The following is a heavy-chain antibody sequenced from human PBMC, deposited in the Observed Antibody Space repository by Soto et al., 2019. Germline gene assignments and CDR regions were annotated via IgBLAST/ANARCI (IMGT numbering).Heavy chain of an antibody. CDR3: ARDRNSGSYCDY. CDR2: ISSSSSYI. V-gene: IGHV3-21*01. CDR1: GFTFSSHS. D-gene: IGHD1-26*01. J-gene: IGHJ4*02. Sequence: GGSLSLSGAASGFTFSSHSMIWVRQAPGKGLEWVSSISSSSSYIYYADSVKGRFTISRDNAKNSLYLQMNSLRAEDTAVYYCARDRNSGSYCDYWGQGTLVTVS.